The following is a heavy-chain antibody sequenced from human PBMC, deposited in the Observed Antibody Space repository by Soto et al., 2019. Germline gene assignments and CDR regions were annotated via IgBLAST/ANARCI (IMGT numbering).Heavy chain of an antibody. CDR2: INHSGST. CDR1: CGSFSGYY. J-gene: IGHJ6*02. CDR3: ARLVRVKGYSYGYGLYPV. D-gene: IGHD5-18*01. V-gene: IGHV4-34*01. Sequence: PSETLSLTCAVYCGSFSGYYWSWIRQPPGKGLEWIGEINHSGSTNYNPSLKSRVTISVDTSKNQFSLKLSSVTAADTAVYYCARLVRVKGYSYGYGLYPVWGQGTTVTVSS.